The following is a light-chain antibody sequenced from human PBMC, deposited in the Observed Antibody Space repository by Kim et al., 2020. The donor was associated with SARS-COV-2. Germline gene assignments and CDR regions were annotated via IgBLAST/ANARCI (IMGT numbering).Light chain of an antibody. Sequence: ASVGDRVTITCRARQAISNYLAWFQWRPGKVPKRLIYGASSLQSGVPSRFSGSGSGTEFTLTISNLQPEDFATYYCLQHNNYPLTFGGGTKVEIK. CDR1: QAISNY. J-gene: IGKJ4*01. V-gene: IGKV1-17*03. CDR3: LQHNNYPLT. CDR2: GAS.